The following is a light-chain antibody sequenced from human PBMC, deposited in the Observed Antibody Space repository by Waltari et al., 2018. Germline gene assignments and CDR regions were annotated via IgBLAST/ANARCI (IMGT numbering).Light chain of an antibody. J-gene: IGKJ2*01. CDR1: QSLTKRY. V-gene: IGKV3-20*01. CDR3: QQYGSSILYT. Sequence: VLTQSPDTLSLSPGERATLPCRASQSLTKRYLAWYQQKPGQAPRLLIYGASSRAAGIPDRFSGSGSGTDFTLTISRLEHEDSAVYYCQQYGSSILYTFGQGTKLEIK. CDR2: GAS.